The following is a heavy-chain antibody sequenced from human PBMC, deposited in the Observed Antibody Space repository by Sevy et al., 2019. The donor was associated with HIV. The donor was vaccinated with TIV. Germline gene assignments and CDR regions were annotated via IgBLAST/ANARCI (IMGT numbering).Heavy chain of an antibody. CDR1: GFTFSSYW. CDR2: IKKDGSER. D-gene: IGHD2-2*01. J-gene: IGHJ6*02. V-gene: IGHV3-7*03. Sequence: GSLRLSCGGSGFTFSSYWMSWVRQAPGKGLEWVANIKKDGSERYYVDSVKGRFTISRDNAKKTLYLQMNSLRTEDTAVYYCARDCSSSTCLWGLDVWGQGTTVTVSS. CDR3: ARDCSSSTCLWGLDV.